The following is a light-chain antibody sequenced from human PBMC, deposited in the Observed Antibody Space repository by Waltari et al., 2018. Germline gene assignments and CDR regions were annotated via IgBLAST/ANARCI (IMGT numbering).Light chain of an antibody. CDR2: NNH. CDR3: AAWDGSLDGVV. Sequence: QSVLTQPPSASGTPGQRVTISCSGSTSNIGSNAVNWYQQLPGTAPKLLIYNNHQRPPGVPDRFSGSKSGTSASLAISGRQSEDEADYYCAAWDGSLDGVVFGGGTMLTVL. V-gene: IGLV1-44*01. J-gene: IGLJ2*01. CDR1: TSNIGSNA.